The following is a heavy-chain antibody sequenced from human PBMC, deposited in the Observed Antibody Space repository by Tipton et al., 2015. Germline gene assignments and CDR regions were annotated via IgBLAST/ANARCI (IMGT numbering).Heavy chain of an antibody. J-gene: IGHJ4*02. V-gene: IGHV4-34*01. CDR2: INHSGST. CDR3: ARAGSGWYGSYYFDY. D-gene: IGHD6-19*01. CDR1: GGSFSGYY. Sequence: LSLTCAVYGGSFSGYYWSWIRQPPGKGLEWIGEINHSGSTNYNPSLKSRVTISVDTSKNQFSLKLSSVTAADTAVYYCARAGSGWYGSYYFDYWGQGTLVTVSS.